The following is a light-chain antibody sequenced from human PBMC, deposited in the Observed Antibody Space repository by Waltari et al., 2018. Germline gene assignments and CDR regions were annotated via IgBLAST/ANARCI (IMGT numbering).Light chain of an antibody. CDR1: QSLVNVDGNTY. Sequence: DVVMTQSPLSQAVTLGPPASIPCSTSQSLVNVDGNTYLSWFHQRPGQSPRRLINRVSYRDSGVPDRFSGSGSGTDFTLRVSRVEAEDVGVFYCMQGTRWPYTFGQGTKLEIK. CDR2: RVS. J-gene: IGKJ2*01. V-gene: IGKV2-30*01. CDR3: MQGTRWPYT.